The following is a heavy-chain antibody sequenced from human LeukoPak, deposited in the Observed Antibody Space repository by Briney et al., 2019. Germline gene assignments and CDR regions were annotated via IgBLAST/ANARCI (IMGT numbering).Heavy chain of an antibody. CDR2: IRYSGST. J-gene: IGHJ5*02. CDR3: ATSDTASTYNWFDP. Sequence: PSETLSLTCNVSGGSISSNTYFWGWIRRPPGKGLEWIGSIRYSGSTYYNPSLKSRVTISVDTSNNQFSLHLTSLTAADTAVYYCATSDTASTYNWFDPWGLGTLVTVS. CDR1: GGSISSNTYF. V-gene: IGHV4-39*01. D-gene: IGHD4-17*01.